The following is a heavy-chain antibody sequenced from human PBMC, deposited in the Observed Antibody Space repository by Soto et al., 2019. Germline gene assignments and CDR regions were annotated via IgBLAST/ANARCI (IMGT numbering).Heavy chain of an antibody. J-gene: IGHJ4*02. CDR3: ASRYSSGWYTGYYFDY. D-gene: IGHD6-19*01. V-gene: IGHV3-23*01. CDR2: ISGSGGST. Sequence: PGGSLRLSCAASGFTFSSYAMSWVRQAPGKGLEWVSAISGSGGSTYYADSVKGRFTISRDNSKNTLYLQMNSLRAEDTAVYYCASRYSSGWYTGYYFDYWGQGTLVTVS. CDR1: GFTFSSYA.